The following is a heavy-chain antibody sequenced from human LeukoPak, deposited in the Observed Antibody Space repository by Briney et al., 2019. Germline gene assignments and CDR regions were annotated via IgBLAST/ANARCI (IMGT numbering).Heavy chain of an antibody. CDR1: GGSISSYY. Sequence: SETLSLTCTVSGGSISSYYWSWIRQPAGKGLEWIGRIYTSGSTNYNPSLKSRVTMSVDTSKNQFSLKLSSVTAADTAVYYCARGSYDILTGYYYYYYYMDVWGKGTTVTISS. CDR3: ARGSYDILTGYYYYYYYMDV. V-gene: IGHV4-4*07. D-gene: IGHD3-9*01. CDR2: IYTSGST. J-gene: IGHJ6*03.